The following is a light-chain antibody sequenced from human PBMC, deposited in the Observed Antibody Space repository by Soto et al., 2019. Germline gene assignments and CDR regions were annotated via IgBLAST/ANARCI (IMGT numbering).Light chain of an antibody. V-gene: IGLV2-14*01. J-gene: IGLJ1*01. CDR3: SSYRTSNTIDV. CDR1: SSDVGTYDY. CDR2: EVS. Sequence: QSALTQPASVSGSPGQSITISCTGTSSDVGTYDYVSWYQQHPGKAPKLMIYEVSNRPSGVSNRFSGSKFGNTASLTISGLQAEDEADYYCSSYRTSNTIDVFGTGTKLTVL.